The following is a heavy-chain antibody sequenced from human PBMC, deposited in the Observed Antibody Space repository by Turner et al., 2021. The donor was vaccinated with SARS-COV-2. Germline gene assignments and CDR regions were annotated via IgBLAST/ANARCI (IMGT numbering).Heavy chain of an antibody. CDR2: IHPSGST. V-gene: IGHV4-34*01. J-gene: IGHJ4*02. CDR3: SRGDDSRKSGLL. D-gene: IGHD2-21*02. Sequence: QVHLQQWGAGLLKPSETLSLTCAVYGGSFSGYYWTWLRQPLGKGLEWIGEIHPSGSTYYNPSLKSRVTISQDTSKSQFSLNLSSVTAADTAVYHCSRGDDSRKSGLLWGQGTLVTVSS. CDR1: GGSFSGYY.